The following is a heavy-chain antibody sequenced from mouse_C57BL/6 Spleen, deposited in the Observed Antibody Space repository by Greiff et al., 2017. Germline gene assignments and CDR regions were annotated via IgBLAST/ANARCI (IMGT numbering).Heavy chain of an antibody. D-gene: IGHD1-1*01. CDR1: GYAFSSYW. CDR2: IYPGDGDT. V-gene: IGHV1-80*01. Sequence: QVQLQQSAAELVKPGASVKISCKASGYAFSSYWMNWVKQRPGKGLEWIGQIYPGDGDTNYNGKFKGKATLTADKSSSTVYMQLSALTSEDSAVYFCARVGMTVLAKDYAMDYWGQGTSVTVSS. CDR3: ARVGMTVLAKDYAMDY. J-gene: IGHJ4*01.